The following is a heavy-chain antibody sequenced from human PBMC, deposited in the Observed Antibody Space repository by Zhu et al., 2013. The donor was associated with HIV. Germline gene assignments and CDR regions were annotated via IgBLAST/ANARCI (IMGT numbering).Heavy chain of an antibody. J-gene: IGHJ4*02. V-gene: IGHV1-3*02. D-gene: IGHD5-12*01. CDR2: SNAGKDDT. CDR1: GHIFTSYG. CDR3: ATFGPSKLLRHLRFFLIAADY. Sequence: QVQLVQSGAEVKKPGASVKVSCKASGHIFTSYGIHWVRQVPGQRLRWMGCSNAGKDDTEYLQEFQDRVNGTRDTSATTVYMQLSSLTSADMAVFSCATFGPSKLLRHLRFFLIAADYWGQGPWSPSPQ.